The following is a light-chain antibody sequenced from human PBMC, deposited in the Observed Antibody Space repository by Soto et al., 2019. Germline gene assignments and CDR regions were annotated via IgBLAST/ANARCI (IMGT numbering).Light chain of an antibody. J-gene: IGKJ2*01. CDR3: QQSYSTPYT. CDR2: AAS. V-gene: IGKV1-39*01. CDR1: QSISSY. Sequence: DIQMTQSPSSLSASVGARVTITCRASQSISSYLNWYQQKPGKAPKLLIYAASSLQSGVPSRFSGSRSGTDFTRTITSLHTEEFATYYWQQSYSTPYTFAQGTKLEIK.